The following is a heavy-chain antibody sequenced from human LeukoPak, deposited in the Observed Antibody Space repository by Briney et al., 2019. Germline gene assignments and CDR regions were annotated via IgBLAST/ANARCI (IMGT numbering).Heavy chain of an antibody. Sequence: GGSLRLSCAASGFTFSNYAMNWVRQAPGKGLEWVSAISGSGGATYYADSVEGRFTISRDNSKNTLYLQMNSLRAEDTAVYYCAKDAVRWFGESPYAFDIWGQGTMVTVSS. V-gene: IGHV3-23*01. CDR1: GFTFSNYA. D-gene: IGHD3-10*01. CDR2: ISGSGGAT. CDR3: AKDAVRWFGESPYAFDI. J-gene: IGHJ3*02.